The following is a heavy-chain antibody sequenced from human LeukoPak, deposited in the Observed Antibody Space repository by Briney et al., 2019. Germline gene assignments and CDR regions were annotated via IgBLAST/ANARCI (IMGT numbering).Heavy chain of an antibody. CDR2: ISGSGDST. CDR3: ARDYSTSCWDN. Sequence: PGGSLRLSCAASGFTFSTYAVNWVRQAPGKGLEWVSTISGSGDSTYYADSVKGRFTISRDNSKDTLYLQMSSVRVDDTAVYYCARDYSTSCWDNWGQGTLVTVSS. D-gene: IGHD6-13*01. V-gene: IGHV3-23*01. CDR1: GFTFSTYA. J-gene: IGHJ4*02.